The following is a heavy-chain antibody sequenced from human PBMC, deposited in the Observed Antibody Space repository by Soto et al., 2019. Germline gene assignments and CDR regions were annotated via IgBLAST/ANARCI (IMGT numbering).Heavy chain of an antibody. CDR3: AKDTNSEGGRSSGFDH. D-gene: IGHD1-7*01. CDR1: GGSFSGYY. V-gene: IGHV4-34*01. J-gene: IGHJ5*02. Sequence: QVQLQQWGAGLLKPSETLSLTCAVYGGSFSGYYWSWIRQPPGKGLECIGEINQSGSTNYNPSLNSRVTRSVGTPNKSFALKLSSVSAADTAVYDCAKDTNSEGGRSSGFDHWGQGTLVTVSS. CDR2: INQSGST.